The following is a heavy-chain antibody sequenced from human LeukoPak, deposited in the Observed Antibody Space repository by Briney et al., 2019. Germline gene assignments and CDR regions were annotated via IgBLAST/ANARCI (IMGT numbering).Heavy chain of an antibody. CDR3: AKAQAARGFSGYEDDY. V-gene: IGHV3-23*01. Sequence: PGRSLRLSCAASGFTFSSYAMSWVRQAPGKGLEWVSAIGGSGGSTYYADSVKGRFTISRDNSKNTLYLQMNSLRAEDTAVYYCAKAQAARGFSGYEDDYWGQGTLVTVSS. D-gene: IGHD5-12*01. J-gene: IGHJ4*02. CDR1: GFTFSSYA. CDR2: IGGSGGST.